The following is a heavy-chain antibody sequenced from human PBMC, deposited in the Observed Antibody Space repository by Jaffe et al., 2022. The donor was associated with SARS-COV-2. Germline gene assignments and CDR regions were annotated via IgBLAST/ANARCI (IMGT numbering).Heavy chain of an antibody. D-gene: IGHD1-1*01. CDR3: ARGSNGI. CDR1: GFTFSSYA. V-gene: IGHV3-30-3*01. CDR2: ISYDGSNK. Sequence: QVQLVESGGGVVQPGRSLRLSCAASGFTFSSYAMHWVRQAPGKGLEWVAVISYDGSNKYYADSVKGRFTISRDNSKNTLYLQMNSLRAEDTAVYYCARGSNGIWGQGTMVTVSS. J-gene: IGHJ3*02.